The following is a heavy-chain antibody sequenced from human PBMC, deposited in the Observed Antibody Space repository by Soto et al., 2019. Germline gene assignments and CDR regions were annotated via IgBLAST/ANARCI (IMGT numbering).Heavy chain of an antibody. CDR1: GFTVSSNY. CDR2: IYSGGST. V-gene: IGHV3-66*04. CDR3: ARHCTNGVCYRSGDY. D-gene: IGHD2-8*01. J-gene: IGHJ4*02. Sequence: GSLRLSCAASGFTVSSNYMSWVRQAPGKGLEWVSVIYSGGSTYYADSVKGRFTISRDNSKNTLYLQMNSLRAEDTAVYYCARHCTNGVCYRSGDYWGQGTLVTVSS.